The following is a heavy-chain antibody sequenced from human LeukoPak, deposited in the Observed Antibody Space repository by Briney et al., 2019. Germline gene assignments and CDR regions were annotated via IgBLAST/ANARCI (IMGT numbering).Heavy chain of an antibody. V-gene: IGHV3-30*18. CDR2: ISYDGSSK. CDR1: GFTFSSYD. CDR3: AKYLKGNYYDN. Sequence: GGSLRLSCAASGFTFSSYDMHWVRQAPGKGLEWVALISYDGSSKYYADSVKGRFTISRDNSKNTLYLQMNSLRAEDTAVYYCAKYLKGNYYDNWGQGTLVTVSS. D-gene: IGHD3-10*01. J-gene: IGHJ4*02.